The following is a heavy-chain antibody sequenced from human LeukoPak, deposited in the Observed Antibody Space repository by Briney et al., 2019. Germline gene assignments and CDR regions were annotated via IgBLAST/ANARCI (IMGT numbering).Heavy chain of an antibody. J-gene: IGHJ4*02. D-gene: IGHD4-17*01. CDR3: ARGDYGDYVRGYYFDY. V-gene: IGHV1-18*01. Sequence: ASVKVSCKASGYTSISYGISWVRQAPGQGLEWMGWIRVYNGNTNYAQNLQGRVTLTTEASTSTAYMELRGLRSDDTAVYFCARGDYGDYVRGYYFDYWGQGTLVTVSS. CDR1: GYTSISYG. CDR2: IRVYNGNT.